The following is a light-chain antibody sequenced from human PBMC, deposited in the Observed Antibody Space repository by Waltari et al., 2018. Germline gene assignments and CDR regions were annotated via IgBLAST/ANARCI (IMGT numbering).Light chain of an antibody. CDR1: NIGSKS. CDR2: DDS. J-gene: IGLJ2*01. CDR3: QVWDSSSDPGVV. V-gene: IGLV3-21*03. Sequence: SYVLTQPPSVSVAPGKTARITCGGNNIGSKSVHWYQQKPGQAPVLVVYDDSDRPSWSPRRFSGSNSGNTATLTISRVAAGDEADYYCQVWDSSSDPGVVFGGGTKLTVL.